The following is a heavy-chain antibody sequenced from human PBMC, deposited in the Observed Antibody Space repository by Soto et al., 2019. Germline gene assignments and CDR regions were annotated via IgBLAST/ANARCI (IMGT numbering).Heavy chain of an antibody. CDR3: ARLYPHYDILTGSQIYGFDF. CDR1: GDTISSADYY. V-gene: IGHV4-61*08. CDR2: IYYSGST. D-gene: IGHD3-9*01. Sequence: SESMSLACTVSGDTISSADYYWTWIRQPPGKGLEWIGYIYYSGSTNYNASLKSRVTISVDTSKNQFSLKLSSVTAADTAVYYCARLYPHYDILTGSQIYGFDFWVQGTMVTVSS. J-gene: IGHJ3*01.